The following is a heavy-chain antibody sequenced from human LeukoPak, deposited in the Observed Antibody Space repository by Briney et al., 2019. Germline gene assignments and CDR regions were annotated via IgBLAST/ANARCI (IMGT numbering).Heavy chain of an antibody. CDR2: IIPILGIA. D-gene: IGHD5-18*01. V-gene: IGHV1-69*04. CDR3: ARGMDSYGDYYYYYGMDV. CDR1: GGTFSSYA. Sequence: SVKASCKASGGTFSSYAISWVRQAPGQGLEWMGRIIPILGIANYAQKFQGRVTITADKSTSTAYMELSSLRSEDTAVYYCARGMDSYGDYYYYYGMDVWGQGTTVTVSS. J-gene: IGHJ6*02.